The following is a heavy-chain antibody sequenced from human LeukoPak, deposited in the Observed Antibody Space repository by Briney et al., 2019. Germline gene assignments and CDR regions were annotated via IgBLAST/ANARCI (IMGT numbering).Heavy chain of an antibody. J-gene: IGHJ1*01. CDR3: ARDLGTNYFDTSGYYREEYFQE. V-gene: IGHV4-39*07. D-gene: IGHD3-22*01. Sequence: SETLSLTCTVSGGSISISTYYWGCVRQPPGKALEWIGSIYSSGSTYYTPSLKSRVTISVDRSRNHFSLNLSSVTAADTAVYYCARDLGTNYFDTSGYYREEYFQEWGQGTLVTVSS. CDR2: IYSSGST. CDR1: GGSISISTYY.